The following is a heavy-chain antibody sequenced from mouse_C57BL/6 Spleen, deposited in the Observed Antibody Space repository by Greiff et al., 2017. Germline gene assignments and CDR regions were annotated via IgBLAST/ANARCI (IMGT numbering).Heavy chain of an antibody. J-gene: IGHJ3*01. CDR2: IDPEDGDT. CDR1: GFNIKDYY. D-gene: IGHD1-1*01. V-gene: IGHV14-1*01. Sequence: EVQLQQSGAELVRPGASVKLSCTASGFNIKDYYMHWVKQRPEQGLEWIGRIDPEDGDTEYAPKFQGKATMTADTSTNPTYLQISRLTSEDTAVYYCTTGGSSPWFGYWGQGTLVTVS. CDR3: TTGGSSPWFGY.